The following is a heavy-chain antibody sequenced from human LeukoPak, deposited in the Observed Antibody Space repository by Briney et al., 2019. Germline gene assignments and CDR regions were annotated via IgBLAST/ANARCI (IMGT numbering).Heavy chain of an antibody. Sequence: GASVKVPCKASGGTFSSYAISWVRQAPGQGLEWMGGIIPIFGTANYAQKFQGRVTITTAKSTSTAYMELSSLRSEDTAVYYCARQRNIVATIFDYWGQGTLVTVSS. J-gene: IGHJ4*02. V-gene: IGHV1-69*05. CDR1: GGTFSSYA. D-gene: IGHD5-12*01. CDR3: ARQRNIVATIFDY. CDR2: IIPIFGTA.